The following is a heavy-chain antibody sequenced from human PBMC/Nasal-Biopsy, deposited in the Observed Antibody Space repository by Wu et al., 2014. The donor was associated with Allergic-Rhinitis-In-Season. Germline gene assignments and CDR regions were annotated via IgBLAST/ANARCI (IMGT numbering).Heavy chain of an antibody. V-gene: IGHV3-7*01. D-gene: IGHD2-21*02. J-gene: IGHJ5*02. CDR3: AREAGTGDWRFDP. CDR2: IKEDGSAK. Sequence: SCAASGFTFSTYWLSWVRQAPGKGPEWVANIKEDGSAKYYGDSVKGRFTISRDNAKKSLYLQMNSLRAEDTAVYYCAREAGTGDWRFDPWGQGALVSVSS. CDR1: GFTFSTYW.